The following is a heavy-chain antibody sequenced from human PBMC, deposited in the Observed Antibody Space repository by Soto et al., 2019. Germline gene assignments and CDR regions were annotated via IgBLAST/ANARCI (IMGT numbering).Heavy chain of an antibody. D-gene: IGHD3-10*01. CDR3: ASGLYFGDTDTAADV. V-gene: IGHV1-69*01. CDR1: GYTFTSYA. Sequence: QVQLVQSGAEVKKPGASVKVSCKASGYTFTSYAISWVRQAPGQGLEWMGGIIPIFGTANYAQKFQGRVTITADESTSTAYMELSSLRSEDTAVYYCASGLYFGDTDTAADVWGQGTTVTVSS. J-gene: IGHJ6*02. CDR2: IIPIFGTA.